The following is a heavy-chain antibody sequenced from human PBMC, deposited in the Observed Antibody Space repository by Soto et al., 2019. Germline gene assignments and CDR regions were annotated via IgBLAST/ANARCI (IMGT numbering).Heavy chain of an antibody. CDR3: ARLYTWIMDY. Sequence: QVQLVESGGGMVQPGRSLRLSCAASGFNFRNYGMHWVRQAPGKGLEWVAIIWYDGSNKYYADSVKGRFTISRDNSKDTLYLQMNNLRAEDTAVYYCARLYTWIMDYWGQGTLVTVSS. J-gene: IGHJ4*02. V-gene: IGHV3-33*01. D-gene: IGHD5-12*01. CDR1: GFNFRNYG. CDR2: IWYDGSNK.